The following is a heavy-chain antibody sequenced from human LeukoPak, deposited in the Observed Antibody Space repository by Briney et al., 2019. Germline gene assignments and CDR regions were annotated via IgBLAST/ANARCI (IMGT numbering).Heavy chain of an antibody. CDR2: ISGSGGST. D-gene: IGHD3-10*01. J-gene: IGHJ4*02. CDR3: AKDWGVMVRGVITY. CDR1: GFTFSSYA. V-gene: IGHV3-23*01. Sequence: GGSLRLSCAASGFTFSSYAMSWVRQAPGKGLEWVSAISGSGGSTYYADSVKGRFTISRDNSKNTLYLQMNSLRAEDTAVYHCAKDWGVMVRGVITYWGQGTLVTVSS.